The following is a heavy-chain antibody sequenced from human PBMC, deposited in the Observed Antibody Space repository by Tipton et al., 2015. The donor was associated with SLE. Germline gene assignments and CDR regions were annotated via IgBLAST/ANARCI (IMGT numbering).Heavy chain of an antibody. CDR1: GFTFSSYG. D-gene: IGHD2-15*01. J-gene: IGHJ3*02. CDR3: ARDAGDVVVVVAATPDAFDI. V-gene: IGHV3-30*02. CDR2: IRYDGSNK. Sequence: SLRLSCAASGFTFSSYGMHWVRQAPGKGLEWVAFIRYDGSNKYYADSVKGRFTISRDNSKNTLYLQMNSLRAEDTAVYYCARDAGDVVVVVAATPDAFDIWGQGTMVTVPS.